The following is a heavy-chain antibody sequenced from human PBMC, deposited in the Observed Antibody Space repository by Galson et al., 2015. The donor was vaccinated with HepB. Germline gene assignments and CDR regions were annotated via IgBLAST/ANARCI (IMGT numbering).Heavy chain of an antibody. V-gene: IGHV3-33*06. CDR1: GFTFSSYG. CDR3: VKGGTTIRDFNY. J-gene: IGHJ4*02. Sequence: SLRLSCAASGFTFSSYGMHWVRQAPGKGLEWVAVIWYDGSNKYYADSVKGRFTISRDNSKNTLYLQMSSLRAEDTAVYYCVKGGTTIRDFNYWGQGTLVTVSS. D-gene: IGHD4-11*01. CDR2: IWYDGSNK.